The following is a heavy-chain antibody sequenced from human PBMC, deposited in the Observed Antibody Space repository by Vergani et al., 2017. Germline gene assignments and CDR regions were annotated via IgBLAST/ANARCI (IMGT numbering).Heavy chain of an antibody. Sequence: EVQLVESGGGLVQPGGALRLSCAASGFTFSDRYMDWVRQAPGKGVEGVGRTRNKTKNYITEYATSVKGRFTISRDDSKNSLYLQMDSLKTDDTAVYYCARDLLPGAAYMDVWGKGTKVTVSS. CDR1: GFTFSDRY. V-gene: IGHV3-72*01. CDR3: ARDLLPGAAYMDV. CDR2: TRNKTKNYIT. J-gene: IGHJ6*03. D-gene: IGHD2-15*01.